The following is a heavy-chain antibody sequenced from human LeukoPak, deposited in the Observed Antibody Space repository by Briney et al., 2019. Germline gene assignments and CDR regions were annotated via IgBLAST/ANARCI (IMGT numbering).Heavy chain of an antibody. Sequence: SVKVSCKASGDTFSNFAIIWVRQAPGQGLECMGGIIPFFGTANYAQKFQGRVTITADKSTSTAYMELNSLRSEDTAVYYCAGGGTSSWPPRPFDYWGQGTLVTVSS. CDR2: IIPFFGTA. J-gene: IGHJ4*02. V-gene: IGHV1-69*06. D-gene: IGHD6-13*01. CDR3: AGGGTSSWPPRPFDY. CDR1: GDTFSNFA.